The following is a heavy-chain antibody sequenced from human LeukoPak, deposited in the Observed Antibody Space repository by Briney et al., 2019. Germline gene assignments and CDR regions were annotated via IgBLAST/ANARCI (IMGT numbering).Heavy chain of an antibody. Sequence: GGSLRLSCAASGFTFSDYYMSWIRQAPGKGLEWVSYISSSGSTIYYADSAKGRFTISRDNAKNSLYLQMNSLRAEDTAVYYCARARYAWSGYYEGYWGQGTLVTVSS. CDR1: GFTFSDYY. V-gene: IGHV3-11*04. CDR3: ARARYAWSGYYEGY. D-gene: IGHD3-3*01. J-gene: IGHJ4*02. CDR2: ISSSGSTI.